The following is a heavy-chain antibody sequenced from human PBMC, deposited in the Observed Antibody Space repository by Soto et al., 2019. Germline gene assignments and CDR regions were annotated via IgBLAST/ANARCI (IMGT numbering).Heavy chain of an antibody. D-gene: IGHD3-16*01. CDR2: IYYSGST. CDR1: GGSITSYY. V-gene: IGHV4-59*01. J-gene: IGHJ5*02. CDR3: ARGGSNWFDP. Sequence: SETLSLTCTVSGGSITSYYWSWIRQPPGKGLEWIGYIYYSGSTNYNPSLKSRVTISVDTSKNQFSLKLSSVTAADTAVYYCARGGSNWFDPWGQGTLVTVSS.